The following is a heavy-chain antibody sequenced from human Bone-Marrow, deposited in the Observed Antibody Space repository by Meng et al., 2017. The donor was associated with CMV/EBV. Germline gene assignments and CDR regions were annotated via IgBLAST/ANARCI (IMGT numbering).Heavy chain of an antibody. V-gene: IGHV3-30*02. CDR2: IRDDGSNT. J-gene: IGHJ6*02. CDR1: GFTLSSYG. D-gene: IGHD6-13*01. Sequence: GESLKISCAMSGFTLSSYGMHWVRQAPGKGLQWVAFIRDDGSNTYYADSVKGRFTISRDNSKNTVYLQMNSLRAEDTAVYYCARVSSSWYYYYGMDVWGQGTTVTVSS. CDR3: ARVSSSWYYYYGMDV.